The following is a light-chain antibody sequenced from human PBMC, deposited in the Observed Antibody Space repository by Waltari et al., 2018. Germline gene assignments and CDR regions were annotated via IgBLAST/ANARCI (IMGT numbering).Light chain of an antibody. CDR1: RGHSNNI. V-gene: IGLV4-69*01. J-gene: IGLJ3*02. Sequence: QLVVTQSPSASASLGASVKLTCTLSRGHSNNIIAWLQQRPEKGPRYLMKVNSDGSHIRGDEIPDRFSGSSSGAERYLTISSLQSEDEADYYCQTGGHGTWVFGGGTKLTVL. CDR2: VNSDGSH. CDR3: QTGGHGTWV.